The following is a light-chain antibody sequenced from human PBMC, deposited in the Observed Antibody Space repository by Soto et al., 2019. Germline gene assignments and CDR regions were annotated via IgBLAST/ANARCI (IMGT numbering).Light chain of an antibody. V-gene: IGKV3-15*01. J-gene: IGKJ5*01. Sequence: SPATLSVSPGERATLSCRASQSVSSNLAWYQQKPGQAPRLLISGASTRATGIPARFSGSGSGTEFTLTISSLQSEDFGVYYCQQYNNWPITFGQGTRLEIK. CDR1: QSVSSN. CDR3: QQYNNWPIT. CDR2: GAS.